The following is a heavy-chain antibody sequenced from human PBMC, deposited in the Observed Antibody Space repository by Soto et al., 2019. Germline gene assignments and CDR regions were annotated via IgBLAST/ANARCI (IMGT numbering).Heavy chain of an antibody. J-gene: IGHJ4*02. D-gene: IGHD6-19*01. CDR2: ISGSGGST. CDR1: GFTFSSYA. CDR3: AKDLPIAVAGDNYFDY. V-gene: IGHV3-23*01. Sequence: GGSLRLSCAASGFTFSSYAMSWVRQAPGKGLEWVSAISGSGGSTYYADSVKGRFTISRDNSKNTLYLQMNSLRAEDTAVYYCAKDLPIAVAGDNYFDYWGQGTLVPVSS.